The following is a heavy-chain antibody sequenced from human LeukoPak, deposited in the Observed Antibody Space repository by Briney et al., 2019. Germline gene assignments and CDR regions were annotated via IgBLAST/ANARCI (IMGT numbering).Heavy chain of an antibody. CDR3: ARDIGRIYGSGSI. CDR2: ISPSSGDM. CDR1: GFTFSSYR. V-gene: IGHV3-21*01. D-gene: IGHD3-10*01. Sequence: PGGSLRLSCAASGFTFSSYRMNWVRQAPGKGLEWVSSISPSSGDMYYADSAKGRFTISRDNAKDSLYLQMNSLRAEDTAVYYCARDIGRIYGSGSIWGQGTMVTVSS. J-gene: IGHJ3*02.